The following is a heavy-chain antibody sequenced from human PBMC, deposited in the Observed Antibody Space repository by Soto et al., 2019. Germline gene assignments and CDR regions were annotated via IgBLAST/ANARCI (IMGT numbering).Heavy chain of an antibody. V-gene: IGHV3-30-3*01. J-gene: IGHJ4*02. CDR3: AREGPLDIWSGLGLDY. CDR2: ISYDGSKK. Sequence: QVQVVESGGGVVQPGRSLRLSCEASGFTFINYALHWVRQAPGKGLEWVAGISYDGSKKYYADSVKGQVTISRDSSKNTVYLQMNTLRPEDTAVYYCAREGPLDIWSGLGLDYWGQGTLVTVSS. CDR1: GFTFINYA. D-gene: IGHD3-3*01.